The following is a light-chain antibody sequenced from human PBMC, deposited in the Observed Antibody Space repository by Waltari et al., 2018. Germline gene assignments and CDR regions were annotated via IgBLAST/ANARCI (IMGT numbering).Light chain of an antibody. Sequence: DKVTITCQASHDIRDDLNWYQQKRGKAPKLLIYGASNLETGVSSRFSGGRSGTDFIFSINNVQPEDIGTYYCQQYHGLPLTFGGGTTVEI. V-gene: IGKV1-33*01. CDR1: HDIRDD. CDR3: QQYHGLPLT. CDR2: GAS. J-gene: IGKJ4*01.